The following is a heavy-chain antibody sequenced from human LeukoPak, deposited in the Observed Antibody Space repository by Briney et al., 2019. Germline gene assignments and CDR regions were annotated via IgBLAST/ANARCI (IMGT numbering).Heavy chain of an antibody. CDR3: AGSTLWSGIFQY. Sequence: GGSLRFSCAASGFTFSSYSMTWVRQAPGEGLQWVSYISSDGATTYYADSVKGRFIISRDNAKNSLFLQINSLRAEDTAVYYCAGSTLWSGIFQYWGQGTLVTVSS. D-gene: IGHD3-3*01. CDR1: GFTFSSYS. J-gene: IGHJ1*01. CDR2: ISSDGATT. V-gene: IGHV3-48*04.